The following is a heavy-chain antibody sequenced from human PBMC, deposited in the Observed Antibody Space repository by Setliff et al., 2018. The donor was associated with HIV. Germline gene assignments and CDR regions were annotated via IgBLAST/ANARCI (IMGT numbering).Heavy chain of an antibody. CDR3: ARMISYSPYFDY. J-gene: IGHJ4*02. D-gene: IGHD1-26*01. V-gene: IGHV2-70*11. CDR2: IDWDDDK. CDR1: GFSLSKSGMC. Sequence: SGPTLVNPTQTLTLTCTFSGFSLSKSGMCVSWIRQPPGKALEWLARIDWDDDKYYSTSLKTRLTISKDTSKNQVVFKMTNVDPVDTATYYCARMISYSPYFDYWGQGTLVTVSS.